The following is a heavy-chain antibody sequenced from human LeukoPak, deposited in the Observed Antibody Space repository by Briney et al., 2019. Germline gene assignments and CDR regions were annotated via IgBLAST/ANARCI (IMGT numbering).Heavy chain of an antibody. J-gene: IGHJ4*02. V-gene: IGHV5-51*01. CDR3: ARIGEGWLQLEYYFDY. D-gene: IGHD5-24*01. CDR2: IYPGDSDT. CDR1: GYSFTSYW. Sequence: GESLKISCKGSGYSFTSYWIGWVRQMPGKGLEWMGIIYPGDSDTRYSPSFQGQVTISADKSISTAYLQWSSLKASDTAMYYCARIGEGWLQLEYYFDYWGRGTLVTVSS.